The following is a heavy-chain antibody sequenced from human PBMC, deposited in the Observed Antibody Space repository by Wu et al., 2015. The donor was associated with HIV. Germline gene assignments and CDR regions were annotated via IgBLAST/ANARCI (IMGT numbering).Heavy chain of an antibody. CDR1: GYTFTGYY. Sequence: QVQLVQSGAEMKKPGASVKVSCKASGYTFTGYYMHWVRQAPGQGLEWMGWINPNSGGTNYAQKFQGRVTMTRDTSISTAYMELSRLRSDDTAVYYCARDMGHEGRQWLVQPGAFDIWGQGTMVTVLF. D-gene: IGHD6-19*01. V-gene: IGHV1-2*02. J-gene: IGHJ3*02. CDR2: INPNSGGT. CDR3: ARDMGHEGRQWLVQPGAFDI.